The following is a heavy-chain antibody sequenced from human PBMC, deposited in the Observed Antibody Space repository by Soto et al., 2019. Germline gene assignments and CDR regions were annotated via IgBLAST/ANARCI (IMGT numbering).Heavy chain of an antibody. Sequence: ASVKVSCKASGGTFSSYAISWVRQAPGQGLEWMGGIIPIFGTANYAQKFQGRVTITADESTSTAYMELSSLRSEDTAVYYCARETHYYDSSGCVGYFDYWGQGTLVTVSS. CDR1: GGTFSSYA. CDR3: ARETHYYDSSGCVGYFDY. D-gene: IGHD3-22*01. J-gene: IGHJ4*02. CDR2: IIPIFGTA. V-gene: IGHV1-69*13.